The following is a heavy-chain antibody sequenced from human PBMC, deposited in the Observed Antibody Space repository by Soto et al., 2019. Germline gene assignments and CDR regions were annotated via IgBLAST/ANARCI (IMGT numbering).Heavy chain of an antibody. Sequence: PSETLSLTCAVYGGSFSGYYWSWIRQPPGKGLEWIGEINHSGSTNYNPSLKSRVTISVDTSKNQFSLKLSSVTAADTAVYYCARGRSRLLWFGELLGYWGQGTLVTVSS. CDR1: GGSFSGYY. V-gene: IGHV4-34*01. CDR3: ARGRSRLLWFGELLGY. J-gene: IGHJ4*02. D-gene: IGHD3-10*01. CDR2: INHSGST.